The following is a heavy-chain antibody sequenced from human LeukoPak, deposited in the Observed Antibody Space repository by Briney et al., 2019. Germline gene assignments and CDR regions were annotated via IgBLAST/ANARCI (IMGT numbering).Heavy chain of an antibody. Sequence: SLMISCQGSGSIFTSYWIGWVRQLPGKGLERMGIIYPGDSDTSYSPSFQGQVTISADKSISTAYLQWSSLKASDTAMYYCARHHDSSGYPVYYWGQGTLVTVSS. CDR1: GSIFTSYW. D-gene: IGHD3-22*01. V-gene: IGHV5-51*01. CDR2: IYPGDSDT. CDR3: ARHHDSSGYPVYY. J-gene: IGHJ4*02.